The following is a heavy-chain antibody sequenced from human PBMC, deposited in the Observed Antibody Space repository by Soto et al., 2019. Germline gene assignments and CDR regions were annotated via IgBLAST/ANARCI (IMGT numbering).Heavy chain of an antibody. CDR2: ITAGGAST. CDR3: AKVVAGNWEFYD. J-gene: IGHJ4*02. V-gene: IGHV3-23*01. D-gene: IGHD6-19*01. CDR1: GFRFSSYA. Sequence: GGSLRLSCTASGFRFSSYAVNWVRQAPGKGLEWVSSITAGGASTYYADSVKGRFTISRDDSRNTLFLQMNTLRAADTAVYYCAKVVAGNWEFYDWGQGA.